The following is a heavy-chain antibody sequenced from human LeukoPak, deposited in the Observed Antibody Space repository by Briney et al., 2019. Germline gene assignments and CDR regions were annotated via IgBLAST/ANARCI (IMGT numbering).Heavy chain of an antibody. J-gene: IGHJ4*02. CDR1: GYTLTGYY. CDR3: ARGYSSGSSYYFDY. Sequence: ASVKVSCKASGYTLTGYYMHWMRQAPGQGLEWMGWIIPDSGGTYYAQKFQGRVTMTRDTPISTAYMELSRLRPDDTAVYYCARGYSSGSSYYFDYWGQGTLVTVSS. V-gene: IGHV1-2*02. CDR2: IIPDSGGT. D-gene: IGHD6-19*01.